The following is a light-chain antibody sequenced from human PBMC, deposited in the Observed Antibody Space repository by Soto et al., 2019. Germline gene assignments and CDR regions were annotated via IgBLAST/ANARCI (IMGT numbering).Light chain of an antibody. Sequence: EIVLTQSPGTLSLSPGERATLSCRASQSVSSSYLAWYQQNPGQAPRLLIYGASSMATGIPDRFSGSRCGTDFTITLSSLEHEDFAVYYCQQYCIPPPYTFGEGTKLEIK. CDR1: QSVSSSY. J-gene: IGKJ2*01. V-gene: IGKV3-20*01. CDR2: GAS. CDR3: QQYCIPPPYT.